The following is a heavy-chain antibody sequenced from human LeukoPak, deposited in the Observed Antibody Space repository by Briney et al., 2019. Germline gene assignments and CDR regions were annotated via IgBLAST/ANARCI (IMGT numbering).Heavy chain of an antibody. Sequence: SETLSLTCTVSGDSISDPSHCWVWIRQSPGTGLEWIGSLYNGISGTYYNPSLKSRITISPDTSKNQFSLSLSSVTDADTAIYYCVRIFGVLRRDYYFDYWGQGSLVTVSS. CDR1: GDSISDPSHC. CDR2: LYNGISGT. J-gene: IGHJ4*02. CDR3: VRIFGVLRRDYYFDY. D-gene: IGHD3-3*01. V-gene: IGHV4-39*07.